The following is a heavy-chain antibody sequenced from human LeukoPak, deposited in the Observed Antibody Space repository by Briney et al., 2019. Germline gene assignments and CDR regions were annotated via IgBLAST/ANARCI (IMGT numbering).Heavy chain of an antibody. CDR1: GGSISSYY. J-gene: IGHJ6*03. Sequence: PSETLSLTCTVSGGSISSYYWSWIRQPPGKGLEWIGYIYYSGSTNYNPSLKSRVTISVDTSKNQFSLKLSSVTAADTAVYYCARVDTAMASYYYYYMDVWGTGTTVTVSS. V-gene: IGHV4-59*01. CDR2: IYYSGST. D-gene: IGHD5-18*01. CDR3: ARVDTAMASYYYYYMDV.